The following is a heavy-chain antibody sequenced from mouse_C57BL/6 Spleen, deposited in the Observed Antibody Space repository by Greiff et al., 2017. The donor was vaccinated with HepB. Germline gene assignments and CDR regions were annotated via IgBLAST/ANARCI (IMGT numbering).Heavy chain of an antibody. V-gene: IGHV1-52*01. CDR2: IDPSDSET. CDR1: GYTFTSYW. CDR3: ARSRGSSSYYFDY. D-gene: IGHD1-1*01. Sequence: QVQLQQPGAELVRPGSSVKLSCKASGYTFTSYWMHWVKQRPIQGLEWIGNIDPSDSETQYNQKFKDKATLTVDKSSSTADMQLSSLKSEDSAVYYGARSRGSSSYYFDYWGQGTTLTVSS. J-gene: IGHJ2*01.